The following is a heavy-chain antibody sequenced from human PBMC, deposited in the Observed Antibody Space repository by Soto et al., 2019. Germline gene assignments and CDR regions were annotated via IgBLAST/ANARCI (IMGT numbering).Heavy chain of an antibody. V-gene: IGHV3-23*01. Sequence: GGSLRLSCAASVFTFSSYAMSWFRQAPGKGLEWVSAISGSGGSTYYADSVKGRFTISRDNSKNTLYLQMNSLRAEDTAVYYCARRSGYYRSIDPLYYYYGMDVWGQGTTVTVSS. J-gene: IGHJ6*02. CDR3: ARRSGYYRSIDPLYYYYGMDV. D-gene: IGHD3-3*01. CDR1: VFTFSSYA. CDR2: ISGSGGST.